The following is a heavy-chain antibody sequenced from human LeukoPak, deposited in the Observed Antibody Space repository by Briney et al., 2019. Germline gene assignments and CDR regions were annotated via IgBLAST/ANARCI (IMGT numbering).Heavy chain of an antibody. J-gene: IGHJ6*03. Sequence: SETLSLTCTVSGGSISSYYWSWIRQPAGKGLEWIGRIYTSGSTNYNPSLKSRVTMSVDTSKNQFSLKLSSVTAADTAVYYCARVLRYFDWSYYYYYMDVWGKGTTVTVSS. CDR1: GGSISSYY. V-gene: IGHV4-4*07. CDR2: IYTSGST. D-gene: IGHD3-9*01. CDR3: ARVLRYFDWSYYYYYMDV.